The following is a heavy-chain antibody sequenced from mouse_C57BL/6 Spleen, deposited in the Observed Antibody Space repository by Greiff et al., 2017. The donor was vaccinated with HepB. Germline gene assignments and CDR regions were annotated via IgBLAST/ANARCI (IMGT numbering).Heavy chain of an antibody. D-gene: IGHD6-1*01. Sequence: VQLQQPGAELVKPGASVKMSCKASGYTFTSYWITWVKQRPGQGLEWIGDIYPGSGSTNYNEKFKSKATLTADTSSSTAYMQLSSLTSEDSAVYYCARDPLSDYWGQGTTLTVSS. CDR3: ARDPLSDY. CDR2: IYPGSGST. J-gene: IGHJ2*01. CDR1: GYTFTSYW. V-gene: IGHV1-55*01.